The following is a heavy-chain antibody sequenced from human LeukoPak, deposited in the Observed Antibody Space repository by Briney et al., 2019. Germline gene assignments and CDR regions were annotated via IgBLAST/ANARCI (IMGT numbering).Heavy chain of an antibody. D-gene: IGHD3-3*01. CDR3: ARDLRGEYYDFWSGINYYYYYMDV. CDR2: IYYSGST. J-gene: IGHJ6*03. V-gene: IGHV4-59*01. Sequence: SETLSLTCTVSGGSISSCYWSWIRQPPGKGLEWIGYIYYSGSTNYNPSLKSRVTISVDTSKNQFSLKLSSVTAADTAVYYCARDLRGEYYDFWSGINYYYYYMDVWGKGTTVTVSS. CDR1: GGSISSCY.